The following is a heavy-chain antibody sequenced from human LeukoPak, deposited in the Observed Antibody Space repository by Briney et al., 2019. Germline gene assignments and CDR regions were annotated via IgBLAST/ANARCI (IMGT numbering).Heavy chain of an antibody. V-gene: IGHV4-59*11. CDR1: GSSISSHS. CDR3: VRAFTVTTGVYYFDY. D-gene: IGHD4-17*01. J-gene: IGHJ4*02. CDR2: VSHSGNT. Sequence: SETLSLTCTVSGSSISSHSWNWIRQPPGEGLEWIGYVSHSGNTSYSPSLKDRVTISLDTSKNQFSLKLTSVTAADTAVFYCVRAFTVTTGVYYFDYWGQGTLVTVSS.